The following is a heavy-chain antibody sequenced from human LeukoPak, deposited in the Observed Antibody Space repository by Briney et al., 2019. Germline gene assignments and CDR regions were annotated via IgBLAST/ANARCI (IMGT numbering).Heavy chain of an antibody. V-gene: IGHV3-30*02. D-gene: IGHD5-18*01. J-gene: IGHJ4*02. CDR3: TTDRGYSST. CDR1: GFTFSSNG. Sequence: GGSLRLSCAASGFTFSSNGMHWVRQAQGKGLEWVAFIWYDGSNKYYADSVKGRFTISRDNSKNTLYLQMNSLRAEDTAVYYCTTDRGYSSTWGQGTLVTVSS. CDR2: IWYDGSNK.